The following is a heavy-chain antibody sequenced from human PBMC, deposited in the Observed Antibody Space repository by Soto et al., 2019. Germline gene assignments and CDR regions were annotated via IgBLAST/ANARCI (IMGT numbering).Heavy chain of an antibody. CDR3: ARHGFYGDYSSNYFDP. Sequence: GESLKISCKGSGYSFSNWWIAWVRQMPGKGLEYMGIIYPSDSQTRYSPSFQGQVTISADKSISTAYLQWSSLKASDTAIYYCARHGFYGDYSSNYFDPWGQGTLVTVSS. D-gene: IGHD4-17*01. CDR2: IYPSDSQT. CDR1: GYSFSNWW. J-gene: IGHJ5*02. V-gene: IGHV5-51*01.